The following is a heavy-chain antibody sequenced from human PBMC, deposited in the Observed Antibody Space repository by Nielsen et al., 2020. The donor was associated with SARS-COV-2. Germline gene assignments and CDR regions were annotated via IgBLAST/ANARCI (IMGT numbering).Heavy chain of an antibody. Sequence: GESLKISCAASGFTFSDYWMSWLRQAPGKGLEWVANIRQDSNEIYYVDSVKGRFTISRDNTRNSMSLQMNSLRVEDTAVYYCARDWSRAFDVWGQGKMVTVSS. J-gene: IGHJ3*01. V-gene: IGHV3-7*01. CDR3: ARDWSRAFDV. CDR2: IRQDSNEI. CDR1: GFTFSDYW.